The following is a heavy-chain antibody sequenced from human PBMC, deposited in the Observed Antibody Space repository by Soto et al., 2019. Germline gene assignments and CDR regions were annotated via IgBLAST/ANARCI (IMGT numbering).Heavy chain of an antibody. CDR2: ISGSGGSS. D-gene: IGHD3-22*01. CDR3: AKGGSYFYDSSGYYAN. V-gene: IGHV3-23*01. CDR1: GFTFTSYA. J-gene: IGHJ4*02. Sequence: QPGGSLRLSCAASGFTFTSYAMSWVRQAPGKGLEWVSAISGSGGSSYYADSVKGRFTISRDNSKNTLFLQMNSLRAEDTAIYYCAKGGSYFYDSSGYYANWGQGTLVTVSS.